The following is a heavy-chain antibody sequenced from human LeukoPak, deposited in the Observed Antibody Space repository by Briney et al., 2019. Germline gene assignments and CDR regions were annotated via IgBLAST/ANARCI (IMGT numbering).Heavy chain of an antibody. Sequence: GGSLRLSCVGSGFTFSSFGTHWVRQAPGKGLEWVAVISDDGKTTYYADSVKGRLTISRENSKNTLYLQMNSLRAEDTAVYYCASDSYGYSGAFDTWGQGTMVTVSS. V-gene: IGHV3-30*03. CDR3: ASDSYGYSGAFDT. J-gene: IGHJ3*02. D-gene: IGHD5-18*01. CDR1: GFTFSSFG. CDR2: ISDDGKTT.